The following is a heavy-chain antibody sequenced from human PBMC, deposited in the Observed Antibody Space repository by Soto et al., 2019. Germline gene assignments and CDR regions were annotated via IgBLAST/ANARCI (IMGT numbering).Heavy chain of an antibody. CDR1: GGSFSGYY. J-gene: IGHJ4*02. Sequence: SETLSLTYAVYGGSFSGYYWSWIRQPPGKGLEWIGEINHSGSTNYNPSLKSRVTISVDTSKNQFSLKLSSVTAADTAVYYCARGVAAAGYYFDYWGQGTLVTVSS. V-gene: IGHV4-34*01. CDR2: INHSGST. CDR3: ARGVAAAGYYFDY. D-gene: IGHD6-13*01.